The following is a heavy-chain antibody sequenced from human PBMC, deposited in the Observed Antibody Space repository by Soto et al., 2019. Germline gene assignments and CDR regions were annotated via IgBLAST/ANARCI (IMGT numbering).Heavy chain of an antibody. CDR3: AKPIVADYYDEVRYHDAFDI. CDR1: GFTFRSYG. CDR2: ISYDGSNK. D-gene: IGHD3-22*01. Sequence: QVQLVESGGGVVQPGRSLRLSCAASGFTFRSYGMHWVRQAPGKGLEWVAVISYDGSNKYYADSVKGRFTISRDNSKNTLYLQMNSLRAEDTAVYYCAKPIVADYYDEVRYHDAFDIWGQGTMVTVSS. J-gene: IGHJ3*02. V-gene: IGHV3-30*18.